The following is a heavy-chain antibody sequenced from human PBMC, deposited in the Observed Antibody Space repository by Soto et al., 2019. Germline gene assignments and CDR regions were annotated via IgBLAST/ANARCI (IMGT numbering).Heavy chain of an antibody. J-gene: IGHJ3*02. CDR2: IRSKAYGGTT. CDR3: TSYDSSGYYAFDI. D-gene: IGHD3-22*01. Sequence: PGGSLRLSCTASGFTFGDYAMSWVRQAPGKGLEWVGFIRSKAYGGTTECAASVKGRFTISRDDSKSIAYLQMNSLKTEDTAVYYCTSYDSSGYYAFDIWGQGTMVTVSS. CDR1: GFTFGDYA. V-gene: IGHV3-49*04.